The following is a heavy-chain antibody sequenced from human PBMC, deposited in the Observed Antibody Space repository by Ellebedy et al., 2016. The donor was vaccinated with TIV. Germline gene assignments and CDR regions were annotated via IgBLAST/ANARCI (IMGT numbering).Heavy chain of an antibody. CDR1: GYTFTTYS. V-gene: IGHV1-18*01. CDR3: ARDPSVNDYGDPRWFDP. J-gene: IGHJ5*02. CDR2: ISGYNGNT. Sequence: ASVKVSCKASGYTFTTYSINWVRQAPGQGLEWMGWISGYNGNTNYAQNLQGRVTMTTDTSTSTAYMELRSLRSDDTAVYYCARDPSVNDYGDPRWFDPWGQGTPVTVPS. D-gene: IGHD4-17*01.